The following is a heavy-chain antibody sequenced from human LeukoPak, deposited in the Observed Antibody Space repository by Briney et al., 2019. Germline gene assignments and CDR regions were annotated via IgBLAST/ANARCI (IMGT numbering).Heavy chain of an antibody. CDR2: IWYDGSNK. CDR3: ARGDSYGSEAIPDY. Sequence: GGSLRLSCAASGFTFSSYGMHWVRQAPGKGLEWVAVIWYDGSNKYYADSVKGRFTISRDNPKNTLYLQMNSLRAEDTAVYYCARGDSYGSEAIPDYWGQGTLVTVSS. V-gene: IGHV3-33*01. D-gene: IGHD5-18*01. CDR1: GFTFSSYG. J-gene: IGHJ4*02.